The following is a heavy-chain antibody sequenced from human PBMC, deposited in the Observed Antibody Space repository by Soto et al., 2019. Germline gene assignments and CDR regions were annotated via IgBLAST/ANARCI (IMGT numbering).Heavy chain of an antibody. CDR1: GGTFSSYA. J-gene: IGHJ4*02. Sequence: KVSCKASGGTFSSYAISWVRQVPGQGIEWMGRIIPIFGTANYAQKFQGRVTITADESTSTAYMELCSLRSEDTAVYYCARELGGSVRELRSPGSLGYWGQGTLVTVSS. D-gene: IGHD1-26*01. V-gene: IGHV1-69*15. CDR2: IIPIFGTA. CDR3: ARELGGSVRELRSPGSLGY.